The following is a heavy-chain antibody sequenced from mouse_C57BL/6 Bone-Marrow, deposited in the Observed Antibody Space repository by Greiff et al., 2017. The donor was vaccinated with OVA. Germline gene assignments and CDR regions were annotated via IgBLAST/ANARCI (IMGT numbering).Heavy chain of an antibody. D-gene: IGHD1-1*01. V-gene: IGHV1-9*01. CDR2: ILPGSGST. J-gene: IGHJ4*01. CDR1: GYTFTGYW. Sequence: QVQLQQSGAELMKPGASVKLSCKATGYTFTGYWIEWVKQRPGHGLAWIGEILPGSGSTNYNEKFKCKATVTADTSSNTAYMQRSSLPTEDSAIYCCARHPFITTSPLAYWGQGTSVTVSS. CDR3: ARHPFITTSPLAY.